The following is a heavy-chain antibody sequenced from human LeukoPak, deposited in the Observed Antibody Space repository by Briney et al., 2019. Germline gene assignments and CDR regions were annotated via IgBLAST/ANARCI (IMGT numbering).Heavy chain of an antibody. Sequence: ASVKVSCKASGYTFISYTISWVRQAPGQGLEWMGWISPYNDNTDYAQKFQGRVSMTTDTATRTAYMELRRLRSDDTAVYYCAREAEVWGSFRYFDSWGQGTLVTVSS. D-gene: IGHD3-16*02. CDR3: AREAEVWGSFRYFDS. CDR1: GYTFISYT. J-gene: IGHJ5*01. CDR2: ISPYNDNT. V-gene: IGHV1-18*01.